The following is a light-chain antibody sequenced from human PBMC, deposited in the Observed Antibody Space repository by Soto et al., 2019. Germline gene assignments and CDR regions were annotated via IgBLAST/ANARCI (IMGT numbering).Light chain of an antibody. CDR2: AAS. J-gene: IGKJ2*01. V-gene: IGKV1-39*01. CDR1: QFMSNH. CDR3: QQTYSTPPT. Sequence: DIQMTQSPSSLSASVGDRVTITCRASQFMSNHLHWYQQKPGKAPKLLISAASTLQSGVPSRFSGSGSGTDFTLTITSLQPEDFATYYCQQTYSTPPTFGQGTK.